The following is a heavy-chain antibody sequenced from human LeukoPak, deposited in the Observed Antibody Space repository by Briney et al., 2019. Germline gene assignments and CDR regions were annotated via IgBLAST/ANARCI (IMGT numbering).Heavy chain of an antibody. J-gene: IGHJ3*02. CDR2: IGSSSSSI. CDR1: GFAFSSDS. Sequence: GGSLRLSCAASGFAFSSDSMNWVRQAPGKGLEWVSSIGSSSSSIYYADSAKGRFTISRDNAKNSLYLQMNSLRAEDTAVYYCARESGGNFGEAFDIWGQGTMVTVSS. V-gene: IGHV3-21*01. D-gene: IGHD4-23*01. CDR3: ARESGGNFGEAFDI.